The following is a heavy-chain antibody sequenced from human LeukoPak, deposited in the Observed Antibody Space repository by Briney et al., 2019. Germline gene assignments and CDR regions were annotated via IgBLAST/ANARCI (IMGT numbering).Heavy chain of an antibody. Sequence: ASVEVSCKASGYTFTGYYMHWVRQAPGQGLEWMGWINPNSGGTNYAQKFQGRVTMTRDTSISTAYMELSRLRSDDTAVYYCARALHPIFGVVISLYFDYWGQGTLVTVSS. D-gene: IGHD3-3*01. CDR2: INPNSGGT. J-gene: IGHJ4*02. V-gene: IGHV1-2*02. CDR1: GYTFTGYY. CDR3: ARALHPIFGVVISLYFDY.